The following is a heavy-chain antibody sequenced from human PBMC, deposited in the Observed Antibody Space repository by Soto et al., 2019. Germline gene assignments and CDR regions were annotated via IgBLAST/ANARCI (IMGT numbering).Heavy chain of an antibody. J-gene: IGHJ6*02. CDR3: ATGGHKDGYNLYHGMDV. CDR1: GGIFTNNA. Sequence: QVQVVQSGAEVKKPGSSVKVSCKVSGGIFTNNAISWVRQAPGQGLEWLGGVIPAFDTAYYAQIFRGRLRISATGATTTGYMELSGLTSADTAGYFCATGGHKDGYNLYHGMDVGGQGTTVPVS. V-gene: IGHV1-69*01. CDR2: VIPAFDTA. D-gene: IGHD5-18*01.